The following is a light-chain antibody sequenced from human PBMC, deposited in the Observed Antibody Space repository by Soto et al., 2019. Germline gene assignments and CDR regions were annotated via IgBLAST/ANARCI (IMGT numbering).Light chain of an antibody. CDR3: QQYTTYPNT. CDR1: QSIRNW. V-gene: IGKV1-5*03. J-gene: IGKJ2*01. Sequence: DIQMTQSPATLSASVGDRVTFTCRASQSIRNWLAWYQQKPGKAPKLLMYTASTLESGVPSRFSGSASGTEFPLTIISLQPDDFATYHCQQYTTYPNTFAQATNLEIK. CDR2: TAS.